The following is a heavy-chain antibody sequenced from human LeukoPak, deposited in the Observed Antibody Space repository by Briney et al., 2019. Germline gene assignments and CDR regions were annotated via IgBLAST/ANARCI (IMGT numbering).Heavy chain of an antibody. Sequence: GGSLRLSCAASGFTFSSYWMHWVRQAPGKGLVWVSRINTDGSSTSYADSVKGQFTISRDNAKNTLYLQMNSLRAEDTAVYYCARSEWELLGDYWGQGTLVTVSS. V-gene: IGHV3-74*01. CDR1: GFTFSSYW. CDR2: INTDGSST. D-gene: IGHD1-26*01. J-gene: IGHJ4*02. CDR3: ARSEWELLGDY.